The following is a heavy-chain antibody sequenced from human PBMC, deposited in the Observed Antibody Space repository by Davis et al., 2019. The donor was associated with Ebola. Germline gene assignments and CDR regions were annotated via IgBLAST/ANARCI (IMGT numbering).Heavy chain of an antibody. D-gene: IGHD3-10*01. CDR1: GYIFTSYA. CDR2: INAGNGNT. V-gene: IGHV1-3*01. Sequence: ASVKVSCKASGYIFTSYAMHWVRQAPGQRLEWMGWINAGNGNTKYSQKFQGRVTITSDTSASTAYMELSSLRSEDTAVYYCARGPSMVPGLIIDWGQGTLVTISS. CDR3: ARGPSMVPGLIID. J-gene: IGHJ1*01.